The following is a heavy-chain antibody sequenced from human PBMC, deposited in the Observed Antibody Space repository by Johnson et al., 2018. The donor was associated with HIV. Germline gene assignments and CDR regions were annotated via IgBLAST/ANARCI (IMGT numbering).Heavy chain of an antibody. CDR3: AREGNSGSYLENNAFDI. V-gene: IGHV3-20*04. CDR2: INWNGGRT. Sequence: VQLVESGGGLVQPGGSLRLSCAASGFTFDDHGMSWVRQGSGKGLEWVSGINWNGGRTGYADSVKGRFTISRDNAKKSLYLQMNSLRAEDTALYYCAREGNSGSYLENNAFDIWGQGTTVTVSS. CDR1: GFTFDDHG. J-gene: IGHJ3*02. D-gene: IGHD1-26*01.